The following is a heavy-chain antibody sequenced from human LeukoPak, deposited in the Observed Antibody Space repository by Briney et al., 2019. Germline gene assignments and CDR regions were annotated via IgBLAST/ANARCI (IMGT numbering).Heavy chain of an antibody. CDR3: ARPSYYDHAFDI. V-gene: IGHV4-39*01. CDR2: IYYSGST. D-gene: IGHD3-3*01. Sequence: SATLSLTCTVSGGSISSSSYYWGWIRQPPGKGREWIGSIYYSGSTYYNPSLKSRVTISVDTSKNQFSLKLSSVTAADTAVYCSARPSYYDHAFDIWGQGTTVTVSS. J-gene: IGHJ3*02. CDR1: GGSISSSSYY.